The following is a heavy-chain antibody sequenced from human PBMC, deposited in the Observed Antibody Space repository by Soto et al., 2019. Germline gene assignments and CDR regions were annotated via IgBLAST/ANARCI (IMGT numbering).Heavy chain of an antibody. Sequence: ASVKVSCKASGYTFTSYYMHWVRQAPGQGLEWMGIINPSGGSTSYAQKFQGRVTMTRDTSTSTVYMELSSLRSEDTAVYYCARGPVVVPAVIPPDEVFDIWVQGTMVTVSS. D-gene: IGHD2-2*02. CDR2: INPSGGST. CDR3: ARGPVVVPAVIPPDEVFDI. CDR1: GYTFTSYY. V-gene: IGHV1-46*03. J-gene: IGHJ3*02.